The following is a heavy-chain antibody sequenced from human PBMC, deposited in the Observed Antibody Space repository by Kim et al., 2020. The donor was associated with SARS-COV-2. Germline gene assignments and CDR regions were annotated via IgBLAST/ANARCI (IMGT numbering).Heavy chain of an antibody. J-gene: IGHJ3*02. D-gene: IGHD3-3*01. Sequence: YADSVKGRFTISRDRSNNTLYLQMNSLRAEDTAVYYCAKDRVAIFGVAFGIWGEGTMVTVSS. V-gene: IGHV3-33*03. CDR3: AKDRVAIFGVAFGI.